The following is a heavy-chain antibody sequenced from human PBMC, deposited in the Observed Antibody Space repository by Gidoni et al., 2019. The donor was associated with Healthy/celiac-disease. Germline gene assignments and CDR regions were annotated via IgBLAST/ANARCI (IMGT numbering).Heavy chain of an antibody. V-gene: IGHV3-30*18. CDR1: GFTFSSYG. D-gene: IGHD1-26*01. CDR3: AKEWGGGSYYYYGMDV. J-gene: IGHJ6*02. Sequence: QVQLVESGGGVVQPGRSLRLSCAASGFTFSSYGMHWVRQAPGKGLEWVAVISYDGSNKYYADSVKGRFTISRDNSKNTLYLQMNSLRAEDTAVYYCAKEWGGGSYYYYGMDVWGQGTTVTVSS. CDR2: ISYDGSNK.